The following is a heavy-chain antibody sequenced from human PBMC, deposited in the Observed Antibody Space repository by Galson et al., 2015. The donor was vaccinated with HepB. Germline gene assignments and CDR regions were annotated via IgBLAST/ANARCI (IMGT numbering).Heavy chain of an antibody. V-gene: IGHV3-48*02. CDR2: ISSNGNTG. CDR3: ARVHFGLESISGYWYFDL. Sequence: SLRLSCAASGFTFSRYTMNWVRQAPGKGLESVSYISSNGNTGFDADTVKGRFIISRDNAQNSLYPQINSLRDEDTAVYYCARVHFGLESISGYWYFDLWGRGTLVTVSS. D-gene: IGHD3-10*01. J-gene: IGHJ2*01. CDR1: GFTFSRYT.